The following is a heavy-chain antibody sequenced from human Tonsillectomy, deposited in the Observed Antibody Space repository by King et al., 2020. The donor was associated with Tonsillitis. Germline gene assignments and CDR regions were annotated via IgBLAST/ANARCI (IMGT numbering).Heavy chain of an antibody. D-gene: IGHD6-19*01. V-gene: IGHV3-20*04. CDR2: INWNGGST. CDR1: GFTFDDYG. J-gene: IGHJ4*02. Sequence: VQLVESGGGVVRPGGSLRLSCAASGFTFDDYGMSWVRQAPGKGLEWVSGINWNGGSTGFADSVKGGFTIARDNTNNSLYLQMHSLTAEDTALYYCARDHQWLVQVYYFGYWGQGTLVTVSS. CDR3: ARDHQWLVQVYYFGY.